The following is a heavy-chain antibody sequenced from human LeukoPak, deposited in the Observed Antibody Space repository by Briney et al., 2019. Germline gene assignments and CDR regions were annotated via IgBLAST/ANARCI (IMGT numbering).Heavy chain of an antibody. J-gene: IGHJ3*02. Sequence: PGGSLRLSCAASGFTFSSYWMSWVRQAPGKGLEWVANIKQDGSEKYYVDSVKGRFTISRDNAKNSLYLQMNSLRAEDTAVYYCARSTTVTRDAFDIWGQGTMVTVSS. CDR1: GFTFSSYW. CDR3: ARSTTVTRDAFDI. CDR2: IKQDGSEK. D-gene: IGHD4-17*01. V-gene: IGHV3-7*01.